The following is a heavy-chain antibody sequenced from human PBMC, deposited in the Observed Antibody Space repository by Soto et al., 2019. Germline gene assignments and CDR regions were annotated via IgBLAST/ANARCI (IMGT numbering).Heavy chain of an antibody. J-gene: IGHJ6*03. CDR2: IYPGDSDT. CDR1: GYSFTSYW. Sequence: GESLKISCKGSGYSFTSYWIGWVRQMPGKGLEWMGIIYPGDSDTRYSPSFQGQVTISADKSISTAYLQWSSLKASDTAMYYCARLLAPTGRLGARTYYYYMDVWGKGTTVTVSS. D-gene: IGHD3-16*01. V-gene: IGHV5-51*01. CDR3: ARLLAPTGRLGARTYYYYMDV.